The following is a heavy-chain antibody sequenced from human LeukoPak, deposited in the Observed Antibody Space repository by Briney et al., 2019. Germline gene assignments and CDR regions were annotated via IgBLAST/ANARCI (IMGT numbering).Heavy chain of an antibody. V-gene: IGHV1-18*01. J-gene: IGHJ4*02. D-gene: IGHD3-3*01. CDR3: ARDGRFLEWLLYPFDY. CDR2: ISAYNGDT. CDR1: GGTFSSYA. Sequence: ASVKVSCKASGGTFSSYAISWVRQAPGQGLEWMGWISAYNGDTNYAQKLQGRVTMTTDTSTSTAYMELRSLRSDDTAVYYCARDGRFLEWLLYPFDYWGQGTLVTVSS.